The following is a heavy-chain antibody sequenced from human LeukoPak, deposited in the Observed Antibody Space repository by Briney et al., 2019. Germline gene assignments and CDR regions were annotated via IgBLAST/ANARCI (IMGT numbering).Heavy chain of an antibody. J-gene: IGHJ2*01. CDR1: GFTFSSYS. CDR2: ISTSSSYI. V-gene: IGHV3-21*01. CDR3: ARGPPWYFDL. Sequence: PGGSLRLSCAASGFTFSSYSMNWVRQAPGKGLEWVSSISTSSSYIYYADSVKGRFTISRDNAKNTLYLQMNSLTAKDTAVYYCARGPPWYFDLWGRGTLVTVSS. D-gene: IGHD6-25*01.